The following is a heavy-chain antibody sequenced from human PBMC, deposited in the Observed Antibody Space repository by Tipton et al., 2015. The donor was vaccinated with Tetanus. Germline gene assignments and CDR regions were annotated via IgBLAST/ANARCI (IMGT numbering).Heavy chain of an antibody. V-gene: IGHV4-4*02. D-gene: IGHD6-13*01. CDR2: IYHSGST. Sequence: TLSLTCAVSGGSISSSNWWSWVRQPPGKGLEWIGEIYHSGSTNYNPSLKSRVTISVDKSKNQFSLKLSSVTAADTAVYYCARESPNGNAISSWYLEYPNYFDYWGQGTLVTVSS. CDR1: GGSISSSNW. CDR3: ARESPNGNAISSWYLEYPNYFDY. J-gene: IGHJ4*02.